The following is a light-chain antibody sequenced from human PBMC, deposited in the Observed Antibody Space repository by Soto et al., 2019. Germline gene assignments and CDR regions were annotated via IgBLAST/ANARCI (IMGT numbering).Light chain of an antibody. V-gene: IGKV1-39*01. J-gene: IGKJ3*01. Sequence: DIQLTQSPSFLSASVGDRVTITCRASQGIAGSLAWYQQKPGKPPKLLIYAASSLQSGVPSRFSGSGSGTDFTLTISSLQPEDFATYYCQQSYSTPLTFGPGTKVDIK. CDR3: QQSYSTPLT. CDR2: AAS. CDR1: QGIAGS.